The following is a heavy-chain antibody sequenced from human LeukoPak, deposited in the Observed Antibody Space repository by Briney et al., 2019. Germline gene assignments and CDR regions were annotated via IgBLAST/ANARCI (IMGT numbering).Heavy chain of an antibody. V-gene: IGHV4-38-2*02. Sequence: SETLSLTCTVSGYSISSGYYWGWIRQPPGKGLEWIGSIYHSGSTYYNPSLKSRVTISVDTSKNQFSLKLSSVTAADTAVYYCARSITMVRGVMGMDVWGKGTTVTVSS. J-gene: IGHJ6*03. CDR1: GYSISSGYY. CDR3: ARSITMVRGVMGMDV. CDR2: IYHSGST. D-gene: IGHD3-10*01.